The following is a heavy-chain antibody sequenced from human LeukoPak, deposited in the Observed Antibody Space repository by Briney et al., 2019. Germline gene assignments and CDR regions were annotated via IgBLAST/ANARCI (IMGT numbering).Heavy chain of an antibody. D-gene: IGHD3-10*01. CDR1: GGSITSSSHY. CDR2: IYYSGST. Sequence: SETLSLTCTVSGGSITSSSHYWGWLRQHPGKGVEWIGYIYYSGSTYYNPSLKSRVTISVDTSKNQFSLKLSSVTAADTAVYYCASNMVYGSGSPIDYWGQGTLVTVSS. J-gene: IGHJ4*02. V-gene: IGHV4-31*03. CDR3: ASNMVYGSGSPIDY.